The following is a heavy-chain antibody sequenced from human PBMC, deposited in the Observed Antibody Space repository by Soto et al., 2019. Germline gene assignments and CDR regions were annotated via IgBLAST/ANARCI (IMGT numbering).Heavy chain of an antibody. CDR2: IYYSGGT. CDR3: ARQGSASYYDSSGLSYDAFDI. J-gene: IGHJ3*02. Sequence: SETLSLTCTVSGVSISSSSYYWGWIRQPPGKGLEWVGSIYYSGGTYYNPSLKSRVTISVDTSKNQFSLKLRSVTAADTAVYYCARQGSASYYDSSGLSYDAFDIWGQGTTVTVSS. D-gene: IGHD3-22*01. V-gene: IGHV4-39*01. CDR1: GVSISSSSYY.